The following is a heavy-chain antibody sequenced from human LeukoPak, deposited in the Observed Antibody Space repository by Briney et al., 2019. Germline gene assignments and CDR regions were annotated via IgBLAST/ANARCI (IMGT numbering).Heavy chain of an antibody. J-gene: IGHJ4*02. V-gene: IGHV4-38-2*02. CDR2: IYHSGST. CDR3: ARDRRYYDRSGYYPFGY. CDR1: GYFISSGYY. D-gene: IGHD3-22*01. Sequence: SETLSLTCTVSGYFISSGYYWGWIRQPPGKGLEWIGSIYHSGSTYYNPSLKSRVTMSVDTSKNQFSLQLSSVTAADTAVYSCARDRRYYDRSGYYPFGYWGQGTLVTVSS.